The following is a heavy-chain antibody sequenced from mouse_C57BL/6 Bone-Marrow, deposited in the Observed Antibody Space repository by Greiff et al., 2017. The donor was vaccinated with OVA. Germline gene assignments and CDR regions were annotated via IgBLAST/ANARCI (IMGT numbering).Heavy chain of an antibody. J-gene: IGHJ4*01. CDR3: AIWDYGSSLYAMDY. D-gene: IGHD1-1*01. V-gene: IGHV1-74*01. CDR2: IHPSDSDT. CDR1: GYTFTSYW. Sequence: QVQLQQPGAELVKPGASVKVSCKASGYTFTSYWMHWVKQRPGQGLEWIGRIHPSDSDTNYNQKFKGKATLTVDKSSSTAYMQLGSLTSEDSAVYYCAIWDYGSSLYAMDYWGQGTSVTVSA.